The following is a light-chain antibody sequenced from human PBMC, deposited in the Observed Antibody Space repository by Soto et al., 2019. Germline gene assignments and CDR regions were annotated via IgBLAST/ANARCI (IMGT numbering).Light chain of an antibody. CDR3: QQFNSSPFT. V-gene: IGKV1-9*01. CDR1: QDSRSS. J-gene: IGKJ4*01. CDR2: TVS. Sequence: DIQLTQSPSFMYASVGDRLTITGRASQDSRSSLAWYQQKPGKAPNLLIYTVSPLQSVVPSRFSGSRSGTEFTLTISRLQSEYVAPNYFQQFNSSPFTFGGGTKVEI.